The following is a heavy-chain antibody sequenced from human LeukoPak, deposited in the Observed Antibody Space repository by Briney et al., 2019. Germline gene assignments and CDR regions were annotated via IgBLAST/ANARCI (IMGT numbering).Heavy chain of an antibody. CDR2: IYHSGST. Sequence: PSETLSLTCAVSGGSISSGNWWSWLRQPPGKGLEWIGEIYHSGSTNYNPSLKSRVTISVDRSKNQFSLRLSSVTTADTAVYFCASDPQTRIQQWSSWFDPWGQGTLVTVSS. CDR1: GGSISSGNW. V-gene: IGHV4-4*02. CDR3: ASDPQTRIQQWSSWFDP. D-gene: IGHD5-18*01. J-gene: IGHJ5*02.